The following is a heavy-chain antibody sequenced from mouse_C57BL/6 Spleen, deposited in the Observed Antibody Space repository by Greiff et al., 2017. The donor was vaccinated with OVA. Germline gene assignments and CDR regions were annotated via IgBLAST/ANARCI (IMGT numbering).Heavy chain of an antibody. CDR3: ASSQLRLQDYAMDY. V-gene: IGHV1-18*01. D-gene: IGHD3-2*02. CDR2: INPNNGGT. CDR1: GYTFTDYN. J-gene: IGHJ4*01. Sequence: EVQLQQSGPELVKPGASVKIPCKASGYTFTDYNVDWVKQSHGKSLEWIGDINPNNGGTIYNQKFKGKATLTVDKSSSTAYMELRSLTSEDTAVYYCASSQLRLQDYAMDYWGQGTSVTVSS.